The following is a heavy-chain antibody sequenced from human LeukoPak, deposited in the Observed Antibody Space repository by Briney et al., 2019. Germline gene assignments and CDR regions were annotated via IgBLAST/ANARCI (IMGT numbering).Heavy chain of an antibody. D-gene: IGHD2-21*02. CDR2: IWYDGSNK. J-gene: IGHJ4*02. CDR3: ARWGDGKRFDY. Sequence: PGGSLRLSSAPPGFTFSSHGRNWVRQAPGKGLEWVAVIWYDGSNKYYADSVKGRFTISRDNSKNTLYLQMNSLRDEDTAMYYCARWGDGKRFDYWGQGTLVTVSS. V-gene: IGHV3-33*01. CDR1: GFTFSSHG.